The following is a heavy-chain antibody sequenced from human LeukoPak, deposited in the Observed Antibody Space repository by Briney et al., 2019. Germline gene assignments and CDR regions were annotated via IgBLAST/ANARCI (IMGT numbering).Heavy chain of an antibody. J-gene: IGHJ4*02. CDR3: ARAVHYSGTSDQYTGGWYYFDF. CDR2: INDSGST. V-gene: IGHV4-59*01. CDR1: GDSMNNYY. Sequence: SETLSLACNVFGDSMNNYYWSWIRQPPGKGLEWIGNINDSGSTNSNPSLKSRATISVDMSRKHFFLDLSSVTAADTAVYYCARAVHYSGTSDQYTGGWYYFDFWGQGTLVTVSS. D-gene: IGHD3-10*01.